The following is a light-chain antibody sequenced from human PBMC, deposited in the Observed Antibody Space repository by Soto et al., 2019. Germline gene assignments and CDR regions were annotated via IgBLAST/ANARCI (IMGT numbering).Light chain of an antibody. J-gene: IGKJ4*01. Sequence: EIVMTQSPATLSVSPGYRFTLSCRASQSVRSNSAWYQQKPGQTPRLLIYGASTRATGIPARFSGSGYGTEFTLTISSLQSEDFAVYYCQQYNTWPLTFGGGTKGDIK. CDR2: GAS. V-gene: IGKV3-15*01. CDR1: QSVRSN. CDR3: QQYNTWPLT.